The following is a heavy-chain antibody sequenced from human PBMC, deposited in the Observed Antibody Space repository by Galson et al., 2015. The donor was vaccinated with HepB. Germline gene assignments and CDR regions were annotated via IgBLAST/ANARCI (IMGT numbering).Heavy chain of an antibody. D-gene: IGHD3-9*01. Sequence: QSGAEVKKPGESLKISCKGSGYSFTSYWIGWVRQMPGKGLEWMGIIYPGDSDTRYSPSFQGQVTISADKSISTAYLQWSSLKASDTAMYYCARLSYDILTGYHPYYFDFWGQGTLVTVSS. J-gene: IGHJ4*02. CDR3: ARLSYDILTGYHPYYFDF. V-gene: IGHV5-51*01. CDR1: GYSFTSYW. CDR2: IYPGDSDT.